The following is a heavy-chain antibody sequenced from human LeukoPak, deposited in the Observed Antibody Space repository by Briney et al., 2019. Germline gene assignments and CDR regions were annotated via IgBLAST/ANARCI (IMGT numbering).Heavy chain of an antibody. CDR2: ISSSSSYT. D-gene: IGHD2-2*01. CDR1: GFIVSSNY. Sequence: GGSLGLSCAASGFIVSSNYMSWVRQAPGKGLEWVSYISSSSSYTNYADSVKGRFTISRDNAKNSLYLQMNSLRAEDTAVYYCARDSYDFDYWGQGTLVTVSS. V-gene: IGHV3-11*05. CDR3: ARDSYDFDY. J-gene: IGHJ4*02.